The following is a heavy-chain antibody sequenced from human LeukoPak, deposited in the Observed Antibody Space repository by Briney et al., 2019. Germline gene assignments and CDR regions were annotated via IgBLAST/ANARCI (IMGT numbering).Heavy chain of an antibody. CDR3: AISGSYMSQVDY. J-gene: IGHJ4*02. V-gene: IGHV4-34*01. CDR2: INHSGST. CDR1: GGSFSGYY. Sequence: PSETLSLTCAVYGGSFSGYYWSWIRQPPGKGLEWIGEINHSGSTNYNPSLKSRVTISVDTSKNQFSLKLSSVTAADTAVYYCAISGSYMSQVDYWGQGTLVTVSS. D-gene: IGHD1-26*01.